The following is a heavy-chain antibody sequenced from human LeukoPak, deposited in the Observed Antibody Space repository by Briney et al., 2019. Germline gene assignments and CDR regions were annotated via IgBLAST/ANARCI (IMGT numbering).Heavy chain of an antibody. V-gene: IGHV1-18*01. Sequence: ASVKVSCKASGYTFTSYGISWVRQAPGQGLEWMGWISAYNGNTNYAQKLQGRVTMTTDTSTSTAYMELRSLRSDDTAVYYCAGARIAARQGHFDYWGQGTLVTVFS. CDR3: AGARIAARQGHFDY. CDR1: GYTFTSYG. D-gene: IGHD6-6*01. CDR2: ISAYNGNT. J-gene: IGHJ4*02.